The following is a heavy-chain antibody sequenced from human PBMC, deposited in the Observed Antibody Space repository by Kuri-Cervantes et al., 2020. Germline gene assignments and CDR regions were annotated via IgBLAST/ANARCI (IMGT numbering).Heavy chain of an antibody. J-gene: IGHJ4*02. Sequence: GGSLRLSCGSSGFTFSSYWMHWVRQAPGKGLVWVSHIHGAGGRTDYADSVKGRFTISRDNAKNIVYLQMNSLRVEDTAVYYCARGIGGGWYGVDYWGLGTLVIVSS. CDR3: ARGIGGGWYGVDY. D-gene: IGHD6-19*01. V-gene: IGHV3-74*01. CDR1: GFTFSSYW. CDR2: IHGAGGRT.